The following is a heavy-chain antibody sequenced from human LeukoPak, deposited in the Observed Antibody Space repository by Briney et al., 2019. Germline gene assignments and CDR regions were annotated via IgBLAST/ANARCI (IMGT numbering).Heavy chain of an antibody. CDR1: GGTFSRYA. Sequence: SVKVSCKASGGTFSRYAISWVRQAPGQGLEWMGGISPIFGTVNYAQKFQGRVTITADESTSTAYMEVSSLRSEDTAVYYCARDRYDTWSRRGNFDSWGQGTLVIVSS. D-gene: IGHD3-3*01. CDR3: ARDRYDTWSRRGNFDS. J-gene: IGHJ4*02. V-gene: IGHV1-69*01. CDR2: ISPIFGTV.